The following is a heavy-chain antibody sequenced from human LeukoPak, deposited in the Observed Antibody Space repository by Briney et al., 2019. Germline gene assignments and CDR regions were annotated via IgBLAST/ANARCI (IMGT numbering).Heavy chain of an antibody. Sequence: GGSLRLSCAASGFTFTDYWMHWVRQAPGKGLVWVSGIKTDGSTSTYADSVKGRFTISRDNAKNMLPLQMNSMGVEAAAEYFCVSGGYVWSWGQGTLVTVSS. D-gene: IGHD3-16*01. CDR1: GFTFTDYW. CDR3: VSGGYVWS. V-gene: IGHV3-74*01. J-gene: IGHJ4*02. CDR2: IKTDGSTS.